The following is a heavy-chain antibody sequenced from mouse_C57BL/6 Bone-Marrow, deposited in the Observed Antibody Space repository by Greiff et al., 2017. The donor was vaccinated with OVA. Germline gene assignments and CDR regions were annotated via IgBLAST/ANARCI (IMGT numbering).Heavy chain of an antibody. Sequence: EVKVVESGEGLVKPGGSLKLSCAASGFTFSSYAMSWVRQTPEKRLEWVAYISSGGDYIYYADTVKGRFTISRDNARNTLYLQMSSLKSEDTAMYYCTRDGYEVWFAYWGQGTLVTVSA. CDR1: GFTFSSYA. V-gene: IGHV5-9-1*02. CDR3: TRDGYEVWFAY. CDR2: ISSGGDYI. D-gene: IGHD2-2*01. J-gene: IGHJ3*01.